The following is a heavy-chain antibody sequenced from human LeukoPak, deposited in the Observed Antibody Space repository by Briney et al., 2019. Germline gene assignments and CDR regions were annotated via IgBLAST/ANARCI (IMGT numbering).Heavy chain of an antibody. CDR3: ARIALRHGYKSLGY. Sequence: GASVKVSFKASGYTFTSYDINWVRQATGQGLEWMGWMNPNSGNTGYAQKFQGRVTITRNTSISTAYMELSSLRSEDTAVYYCARIALRHGYKSLGYWGQGTLVTVSS. CDR1: GYTFTSYD. CDR2: MNPNSGNT. J-gene: IGHJ4*02. V-gene: IGHV1-8*03. D-gene: IGHD5-18*01.